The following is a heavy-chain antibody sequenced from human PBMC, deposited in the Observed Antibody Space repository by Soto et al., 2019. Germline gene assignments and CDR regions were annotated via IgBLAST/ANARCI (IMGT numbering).Heavy chain of an antibody. CDR2: LDHSGSP. CDR1: GGSFSGYY. D-gene: IGHD6-19*01. Sequence: SETLSLTCAVSGGSFSGYYWSWIRQPPGKGLEWIGELDHSGSPNYNPSLNSRVTMSIDTSKSQFSLKLNSVTAADTAVYFCARDYSSGWYWFDPWGQGTLVTVSS. V-gene: IGHV4-34*01. J-gene: IGHJ5*02. CDR3: ARDYSSGWYWFDP.